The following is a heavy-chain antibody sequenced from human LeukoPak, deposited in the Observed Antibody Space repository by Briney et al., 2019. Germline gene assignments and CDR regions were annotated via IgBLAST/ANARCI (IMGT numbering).Heavy chain of an antibody. CDR1: GFTFSSYE. J-gene: IGHJ6*02. D-gene: IGHD1-26*01. CDR3: ARDRGGYAMDV. V-gene: IGHV3-48*03. Sequence: GGSLRLSCAASGFTFSSYEMNWVRQAPGKGLEWVSYISTSGSTIYYADSVKGRFTISRDNAKNSLYLQMNSLRAEDTAVYYCARDRGGYAMDVWGQGTTVTVSS. CDR2: ISTSGSTI.